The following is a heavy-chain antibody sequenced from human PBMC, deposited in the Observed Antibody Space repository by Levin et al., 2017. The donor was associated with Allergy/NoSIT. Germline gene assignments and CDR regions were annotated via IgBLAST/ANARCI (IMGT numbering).Heavy chain of an antibody. CDR3: ARLRRSSGLAFDI. CDR1: GGSISSYY. CDR2: IYYSGST. D-gene: IGHD3-10*01. Sequence: SQTLSLPCTVSGGSISSYYWSWIRQPPGKGLEWIGYIYYSGSTNYNPSLKSRVTISVDTSKNQFSLKLSSVTAADTAVYYCARLRRSSGLAFDIWGQGTMVTVSS. J-gene: IGHJ3*02. V-gene: IGHV4-59*08.